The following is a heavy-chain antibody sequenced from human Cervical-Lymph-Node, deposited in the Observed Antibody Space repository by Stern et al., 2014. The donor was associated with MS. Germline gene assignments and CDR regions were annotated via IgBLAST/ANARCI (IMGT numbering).Heavy chain of an antibody. J-gene: IGHJ4*02. CDR3: ARRTGGDYDLFDY. CDR2: ITTNTGTP. CDR1: GFTFSNYA. Sequence: VQLVQSGAELKKPGGSVKVSCKASGFTFSNYAMNWVRQSPGQGLEWMGWITTNTGTPTYAQGFTGRFVFSLATSVSTAYLQISSLNAEDTAVYYCARRTGGDYDLFDYWGQGTLVTVSS. V-gene: IGHV7-4-1*02. D-gene: IGHD4-17*01.